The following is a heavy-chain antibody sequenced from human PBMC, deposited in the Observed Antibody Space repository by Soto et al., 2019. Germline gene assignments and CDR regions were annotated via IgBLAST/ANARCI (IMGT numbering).Heavy chain of an antibody. CDR1: GYTFSSYH. J-gene: IGHJ4*02. CDR2: ISAYNGNT. Sequence: QIQLVQSGAEVKKPGASVKVSCKASGYTFSSYHITWVRQAPGQGLEWMGWISAYNGNTNYAQNLQGRVTMTTDPTTSTAYMELRSLRSDDTAVYYCARDLPPVDYWGQGTLVTVSS. CDR3: ARDLPPVDY. V-gene: IGHV1-18*01.